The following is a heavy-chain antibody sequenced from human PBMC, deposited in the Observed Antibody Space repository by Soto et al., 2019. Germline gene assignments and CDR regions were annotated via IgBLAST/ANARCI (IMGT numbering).Heavy chain of an antibody. CDR3: ARFDYGDHNWFDP. J-gene: IGHJ5*02. CDR1: GGSISSSGYY. D-gene: IGHD4-17*01. V-gene: IGHV4-31*03. Sequence: QVQLQESGPGLVKPSQTLSLTCTVSGGSISSSGYYWSWIRQYPGKGLEWIGYIYYSGSTYYNPSHTSRVNXSXDXXKTPFSLRPSSVTAADTAVYYCARFDYGDHNWFDPWGQGTLVTVSS. CDR2: IYYSGST.